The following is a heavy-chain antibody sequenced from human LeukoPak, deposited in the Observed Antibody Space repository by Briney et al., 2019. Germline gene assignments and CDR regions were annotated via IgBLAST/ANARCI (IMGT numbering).Heavy chain of an antibody. J-gene: IGHJ4*02. D-gene: IGHD5-18*01. CDR1: GFTVSSNY. CDR3: ATSYSYGPFDY. CDR2: IYSGGST. Sequence: GGSLRLSCAASGFTVSSNYMSWVRQAPGKGLEGVSIIYSGGSTYYADSVKGRFTISRDNSKNTVYLQMNSLRAEDTAVYYCATSYSYGPFDYWGQGTLVTVSS. V-gene: IGHV3-66*01.